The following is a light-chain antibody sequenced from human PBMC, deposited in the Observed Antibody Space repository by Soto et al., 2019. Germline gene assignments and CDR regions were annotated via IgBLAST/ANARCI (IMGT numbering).Light chain of an antibody. CDR2: EVS. CDR1: RSDVGSYNL. Sequence: VLTHPAPLFWAPGQAITISSPGTRSDVGSYNLVSWYQQHPGKAPKLMIYEVSKRPSGVSNRFSGSKSGNTASLTISGLQAEDEADYYCCSYAGSSIFYVFGTGTKVTVL. CDR3: CSYAGSSIFYV. V-gene: IGLV2-23*02. J-gene: IGLJ1*01.